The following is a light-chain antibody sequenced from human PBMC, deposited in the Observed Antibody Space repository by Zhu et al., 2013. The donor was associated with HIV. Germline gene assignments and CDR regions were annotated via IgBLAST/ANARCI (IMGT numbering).Light chain of an antibody. Sequence: QSALTQPPSVSGSPGQSVTISCTGTNSDIGSYNRVSWYQQSPGTAPKLMIYEVSNRPSGVPDRFSGSKSGNTASLTMSGLQADDEADYYCCSYAGGSTFVFGSGTKVSVL. CDR3: CSYAGGSTFV. J-gene: IGLJ1*01. CDR2: EVS. CDR1: NSDIGSYNR. V-gene: IGLV2-18*02.